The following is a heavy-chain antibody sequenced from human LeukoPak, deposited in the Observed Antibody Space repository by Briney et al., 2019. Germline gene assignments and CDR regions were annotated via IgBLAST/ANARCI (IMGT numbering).Heavy chain of an antibody. CDR3: VKEVPGTTIYH. J-gene: IGHJ5*02. D-gene: IGHD4-11*01. V-gene: IGHV3-66*01. Sequence: GGSLRLSCAASGFTFDDYAMSWVRQGPGKGLEWVSVIFRGDGTYYADSVRGRFTISRDTSKNTVYLQMNYLTGEDTAVYYCVKEVPGTTIYHWGQGTLVTVSS. CDR2: IFRGDGT. CDR1: GFTFDDYA.